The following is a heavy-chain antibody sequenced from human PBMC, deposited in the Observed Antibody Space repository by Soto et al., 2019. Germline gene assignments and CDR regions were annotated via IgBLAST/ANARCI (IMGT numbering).Heavy chain of an antibody. V-gene: IGHV3-23*01. J-gene: IGHJ3*02. CDR3: AKDPNGDYVGGFDM. Sequence: EVQLLESGGGLVQPGGSLSLACAASGFTFGTYAMSWVRQAPGKGREWVSGIGASGVKTYYADSVKGRSAISRDNSKNTLYLQMNSLRAEDTAVYYCAKDPNGDYVGGFDMRGQGTMVIVSS. CDR2: IGASGVKT. CDR1: GFTFGTYA. D-gene: IGHD4-17*01.